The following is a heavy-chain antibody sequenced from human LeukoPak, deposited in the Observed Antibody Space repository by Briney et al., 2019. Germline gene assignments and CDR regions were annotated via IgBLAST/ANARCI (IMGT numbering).Heavy chain of an antibody. V-gene: IGHV4-34*01. CDR1: GFTFSNYW. CDR3: ARGEIYSSGWYWDWFDP. D-gene: IGHD6-19*01. J-gene: IGHJ5*02. Sequence: PGGSLRLSCAASGFTFSNYWMSWIRQPPGKGLEWIGEINHSGSTNYNPSLKSRVTISVDTSKNQFSLKLSSVTAADTAVYYCARGEIYSSGWYWDWFDPWGQGTLVTVSS. CDR2: INHSGST.